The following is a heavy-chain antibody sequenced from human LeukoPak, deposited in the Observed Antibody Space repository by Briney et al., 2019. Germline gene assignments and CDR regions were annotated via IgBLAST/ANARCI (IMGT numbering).Heavy chain of an antibody. Sequence: PGGSLRLSCAASGFTFSSYSMNWVRQAPGKGLEWVSSISSSSSYIYYADSVKGRFTISRDNAKNSLYLQMNSLRAEDTAVYYCACYDSSGRYYFDYWGQGTLVTVSS. CDR3: ACYDSSGRYYFDY. D-gene: IGHD3-22*01. J-gene: IGHJ4*02. CDR2: ISSSSSYI. CDR1: GFTFSSYS. V-gene: IGHV3-21*01.